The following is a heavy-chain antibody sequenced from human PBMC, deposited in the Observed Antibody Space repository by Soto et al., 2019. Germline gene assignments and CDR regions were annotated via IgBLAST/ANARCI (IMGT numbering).Heavy chain of an antibody. CDR3: ARSITGTVSYYYGMDV. CDR1: GGTFSSYA. CDR2: IIPIFGTA. J-gene: IGHJ6*02. Sequence: QVQLVQSGAEVKKPGSSVKVSCKASGGTFSSYAISWVRQAPGQGLEWMGGIIPIFGTANYAQKFQGRVTITADESPSTAYKELSSLRSEDTAVYYCARSITGTVSYYYGMDVWGQGTTVTVSS. D-gene: IGHD1-20*01. V-gene: IGHV1-69*12.